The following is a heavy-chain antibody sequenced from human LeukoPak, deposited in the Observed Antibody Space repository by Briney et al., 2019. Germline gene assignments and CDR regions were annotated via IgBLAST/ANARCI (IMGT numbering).Heavy chain of an antibody. J-gene: IGHJ4*02. V-gene: IGHV4-34*01. D-gene: IGHD3-3*01. CDR3: ARGRGVTIFGVVTLRY. CDR2: INHSGST. CDR1: GGSFSGYY. Sequence: SETLSLTCAVYGGSFSGYYWSWIRQPPGKGLEWIGEINHSGSTNYNPSLKSRVTISVDTSKNQFSLKLSSVTAADTVVYYCARGRGVTIFGVVTLRYWGQGTLVTVSS.